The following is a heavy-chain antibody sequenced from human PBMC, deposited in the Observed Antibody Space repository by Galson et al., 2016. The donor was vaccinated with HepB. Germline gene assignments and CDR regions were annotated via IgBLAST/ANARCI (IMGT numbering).Heavy chain of an antibody. Sequence: SETLSLTCTVSGGSIKSHYWSWIRQSPGKGLEWIGYMYHSGSTNYSPSLKSRLTISVDTSKNQFSLNLSSVTAADTATYYCARRRGASRWFDPWGQGTLVTVSS. D-gene: IGHD2-2*01. J-gene: IGHJ5*02. CDR1: GGSIKSHY. V-gene: IGHV4-59*11. CDR2: MYHSGST. CDR3: ARRRGASRWFDP.